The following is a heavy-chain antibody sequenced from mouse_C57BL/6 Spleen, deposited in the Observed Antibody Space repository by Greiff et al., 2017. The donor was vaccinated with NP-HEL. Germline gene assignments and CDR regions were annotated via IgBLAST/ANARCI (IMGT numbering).Heavy chain of an antibody. CDR1: GFSFNTYA. CDR3: VRSNYDYDGYWYFDV. V-gene: IGHV10-1*01. J-gene: IGHJ1*03. CDR2: IRSKSNNYAT. D-gene: IGHD2-4*01. Sequence: EVQLVESGGGLVQPKGSLKLSCAASGFSFNTYAMNWVRQAPGKGLEWVARIRSKSNNYATYYADSVKDRFTISRDDSESMLYLQMNNLKTEDTAMYYCVRSNYDYDGYWYFDVWGTGTTVTVSS.